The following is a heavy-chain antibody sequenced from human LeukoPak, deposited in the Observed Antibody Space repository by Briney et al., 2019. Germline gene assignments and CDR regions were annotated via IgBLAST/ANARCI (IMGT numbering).Heavy chain of an antibody. V-gene: IGHV1-3*01. D-gene: IGHD3-22*01. J-gene: IGHJ5*02. CDR2: INAGNGNT. CDR1: GYTFTSYA. Sequence: ASVKVSCKASGYTFTSYAMHWVRQAPGQRLEWMGWINAGNGNTKYSQKFQGRVTITSDTSASTAYMELSSLRSEDTAVYYCARTYDSSGYTTNNWFDPWGQGTLVTVSS. CDR3: ARTYDSSGYTTNNWFDP.